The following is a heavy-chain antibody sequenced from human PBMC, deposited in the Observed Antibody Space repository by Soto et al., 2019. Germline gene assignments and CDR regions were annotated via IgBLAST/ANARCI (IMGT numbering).Heavy chain of an antibody. CDR1: GGSISSSSYY. CDR2: IYYSGST. D-gene: IGHD6-6*01. J-gene: IGHJ5*02. Sequence: SETLSLTCTVSGGSISSSSYYWGWIRKPPGKGLEWIGSIYYSGSTYYNPSLKSRVTISVDTSKNQFSLKLSSVTAADTAVYYCARPPRAARYNWFDPWGQGTLVTVSS. CDR3: ARPPRAARYNWFDP. V-gene: IGHV4-39*01.